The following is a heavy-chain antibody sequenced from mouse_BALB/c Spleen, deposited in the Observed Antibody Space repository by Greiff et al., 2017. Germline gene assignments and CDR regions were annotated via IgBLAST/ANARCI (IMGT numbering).Heavy chain of an antibody. D-gene: IGHD2-2*01. CDR3: ARHPYGYDYFDY. V-gene: IGHV5-12-1*01. CDR2: ISSGGGST. Sequence: EVQRVESGGGLVKPGGSLKLSCAASGFAFSSYDMSWVRQTPEKRLEWVAYISSGGGSTYYPDTVKGRFTISRDNAKNTLYLQMSSLKSEDTAMYYCARHPYGYDYFDYWGQGTTLTVSS. CDR1: GFAFSSYD. J-gene: IGHJ2*01.